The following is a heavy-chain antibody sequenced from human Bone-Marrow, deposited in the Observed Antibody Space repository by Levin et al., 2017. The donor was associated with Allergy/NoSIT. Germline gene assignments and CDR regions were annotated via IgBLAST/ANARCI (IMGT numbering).Heavy chain of an antibody. V-gene: IGHV4-31*03. CDR2: IYYSGST. Sequence: SQTLSLTCTVSGGSISSGAYYWTWIRHHPGKGLEWIGYIYYSGSTYYNPSLKSRVSISVDTSKNQFSLKLTSVTAADTAVHYCAREPYGALTDCYSMHVWGKGSGVAVSS. D-gene: IGHD3-10*01. CDR1: GGSISSGAYY. J-gene: IGHJ6*03. CDR3: AREPYGALTDCYSMHV.